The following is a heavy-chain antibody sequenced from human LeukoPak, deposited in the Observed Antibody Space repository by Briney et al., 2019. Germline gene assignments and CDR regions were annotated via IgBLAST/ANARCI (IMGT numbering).Heavy chain of an antibody. CDR1: GFTFSTYS. V-gene: IGHV3-48*01. J-gene: IGHJ6*02. Sequence: PGRSLRLSCAASGFTFSTYSMNWVRQAPGKGLEWVSYISSSSDRILYADSVKGRFTISRDNAKNSLYLQMNSLRAEDTAVYYCARAGYCGGDCYPRYYYGMDVWGQGTTVTVSS. CDR2: ISSSSDRI. CDR3: ARAGYCGGDCYPRYYYGMDV. D-gene: IGHD2-21*02.